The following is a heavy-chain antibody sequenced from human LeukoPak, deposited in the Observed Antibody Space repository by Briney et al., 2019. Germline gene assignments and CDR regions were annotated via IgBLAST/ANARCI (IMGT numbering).Heavy chain of an antibody. V-gene: IGHV3-74*01. CDR3: AKVRFGVMARYYFDY. J-gene: IGHJ4*02. CDR2: INTDETET. Sequence: GGSLRLSCAASGFTFSSYWMHWVRQAPGKGLEWVSRINTDETETNYADSVKGRFTVSRDNAKNTLYLQMNSLRDEDTAVYYCAKVRFGVMARYYFDYWGQGTLVTVSS. D-gene: IGHD3-10*01. CDR1: GFTFSSYW.